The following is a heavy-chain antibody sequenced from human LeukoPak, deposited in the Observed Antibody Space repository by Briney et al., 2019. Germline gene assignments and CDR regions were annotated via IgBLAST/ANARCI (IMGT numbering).Heavy chain of an antibody. Sequence: PSETLSLTCTVPGGSISSYYWSWIRQPPGKGLEWIGYIYYSGSTNYNPSLKSRVTISVDTSKNQFSLKLSSVTAADTAVYYCARRYYYDDARFDDWGQGTLVTVSS. D-gene: IGHD3-22*01. CDR2: IYYSGST. CDR3: ARRYYYDDARFDD. CDR1: GGSISSYY. J-gene: IGHJ4*02. V-gene: IGHV4-59*08.